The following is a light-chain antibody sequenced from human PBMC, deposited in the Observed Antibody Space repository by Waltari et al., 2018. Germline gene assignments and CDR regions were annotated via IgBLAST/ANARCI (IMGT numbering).Light chain of an antibody. V-gene: IGLV2-14*03. Sequence: QSALAQPPPVSGSPGQSITLSSTGSRRDIGAFDLLPCYQQHPGRPPRLMISNVTERTSGVPHRFSVSRSGNTASLTISSLRSEDEVLYFFSSFTPGSTGLFGGGTKLTVL. CDR1: RRDIGAFDL. CDR2: NVT. CDR3: SSFTPGSTGL. J-gene: IGLJ2*01.